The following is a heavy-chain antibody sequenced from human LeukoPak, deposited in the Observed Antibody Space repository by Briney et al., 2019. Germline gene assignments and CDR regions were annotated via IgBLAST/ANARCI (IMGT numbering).Heavy chain of an antibody. CDR2: ISSNGGST. CDR1: GFTFSSYA. Sequence: SGGSLRLSCAASGFTFSSYAMHWVRQAPGKGLEYVSAISSNGGSTYYANSVKGRFTISRDNSKNTLYLQMGSLRAEDTAVYYCAKDKWDEYYFDYWGQGTLVTVSS. V-gene: IGHV3-64*01. D-gene: IGHD1-26*01. J-gene: IGHJ4*02. CDR3: AKDKWDEYYFDY.